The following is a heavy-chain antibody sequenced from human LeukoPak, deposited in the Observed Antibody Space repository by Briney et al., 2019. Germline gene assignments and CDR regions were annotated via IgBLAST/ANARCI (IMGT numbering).Heavy chain of an antibody. V-gene: IGHV3-21*01. J-gene: IGHJ6*03. CDR3: ARDYAGYYYYMDV. Sequence: GGSLRLSYAASGFTFSSYSMNWVRQAPGKGLEWLSSISSSSSYIYYADSVKGRFTISRDNAKNSLYLQMNSLRAEDTAVYYCARDYAGYYYYMDVWGKGTTVTVS. CDR2: ISSSSSYI. D-gene: IGHD3-16*01. CDR1: GFTFSSYS.